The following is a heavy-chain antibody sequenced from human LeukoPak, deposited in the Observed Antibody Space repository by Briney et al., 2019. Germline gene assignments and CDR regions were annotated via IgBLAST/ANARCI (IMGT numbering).Heavy chain of an antibody. V-gene: IGHV3-7*01. CDR2: IKQDGGEK. CDR1: GFPFSSYW. D-gene: IGHD2-2*01. J-gene: IGHJ3*02. Sequence: GGSLRLSCAASGFPFSSYWMSWVRQAPGKGLEWVANIKQDGGEKFYVDSVKGRFTISRDNAKNSLYLQMNSLRAEDTAVYYCARVRMIGYCSSTSCYDAFDIWGQGTMVTVSS. CDR3: ARVRMIGYCSSTSCYDAFDI.